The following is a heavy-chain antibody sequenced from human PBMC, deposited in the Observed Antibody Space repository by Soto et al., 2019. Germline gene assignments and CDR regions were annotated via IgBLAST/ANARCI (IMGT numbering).Heavy chain of an antibody. CDR3: ARTDYGGKGY. D-gene: IGHD4-17*01. J-gene: IGHJ4*02. CDR1: GYSISSGCY. CDR2: IYHSGST. Sequence: PSETLSLTCAVSGYSISSGCYWGWIRQPPGKGLEWIGSIYHSGSTYYNPSLKSRVTISVDTSKDQFSLKLSSVTAADTAVYYCARTDYGGKGYWGQGTLVTVSS. V-gene: IGHV4-38-2*01.